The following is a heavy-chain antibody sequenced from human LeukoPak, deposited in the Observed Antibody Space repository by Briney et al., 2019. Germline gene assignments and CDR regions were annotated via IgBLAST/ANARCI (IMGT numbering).Heavy chain of an antibody. CDR1: GYTFTGYF. V-gene: IGHV1-2*02. Sequence: ASVKVSCKASGYTFTGYFMHWVRQAPGQGLEWMGWINPNSGGTNYAQKFQGRVTMIRDTSISTAYMELSSLRSDDTAVYYCARDRGFVRSWYFDYWGQGTLVTVSS. CDR3: ARDRGFVRSWYFDY. D-gene: IGHD1-26*01. CDR2: INPNSGGT. J-gene: IGHJ4*02.